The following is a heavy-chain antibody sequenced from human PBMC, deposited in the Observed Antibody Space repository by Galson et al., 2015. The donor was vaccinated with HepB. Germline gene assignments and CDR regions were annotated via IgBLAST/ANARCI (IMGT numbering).Heavy chain of an antibody. Sequence: SLRLSCAASGFTISNYGIHWVRQAPGKGLEWVAVISYDGSNKYCADSVKGRFTISRDNSKNTLYLQMNSLRAEDTAVYYCAKIAHIVVVAAAIDYWGQGTLVTGSS. CDR1: GFTISNYG. CDR2: ISYDGSNK. V-gene: IGHV3-30*18. D-gene: IGHD2-2*01. J-gene: IGHJ4*02. CDR3: AKIAHIVVVAAAIDY.